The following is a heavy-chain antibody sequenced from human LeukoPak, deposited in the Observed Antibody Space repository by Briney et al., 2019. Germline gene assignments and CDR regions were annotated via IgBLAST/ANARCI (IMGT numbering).Heavy chain of an antibody. Sequence: GASLQISCQGSGATFATSWIGWVRPLPGKGLEWMGVIYPGDSRTRYNPSFQGQVTISADRSINTAFLQWNSLKASDTAMYYCGRRKFSSPWSDPWGQGTLVTVSS. V-gene: IGHV5-51*01. J-gene: IGHJ5*02. D-gene: IGHD2-2*01. CDR3: GRRKFSSPWSDP. CDR2: IYPGDSRT. CDR1: GATFATSW.